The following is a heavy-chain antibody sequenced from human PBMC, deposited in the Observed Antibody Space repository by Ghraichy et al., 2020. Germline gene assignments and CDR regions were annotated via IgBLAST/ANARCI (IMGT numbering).Heavy chain of an antibody. V-gene: IGHV4-39*07. Sequence: GSLRLSCTVSGGSISSSSYYWGWIRQPPGKGLEWIGSIYYSGSTYYNPSLKSRVTISVDTSKNQFSLKLSSVTAADTAVYYCARDQRGGDYDTGWFDPWGQGTLVTVSS. D-gene: IGHD4-17*01. CDR3: ARDQRGGDYDTGWFDP. J-gene: IGHJ5*02. CDR1: GGSISSSSYY. CDR2: IYYSGST.